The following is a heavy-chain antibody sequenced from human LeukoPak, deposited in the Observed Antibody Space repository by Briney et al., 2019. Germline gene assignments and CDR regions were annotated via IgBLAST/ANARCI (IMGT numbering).Heavy chain of an antibody. CDR3: ARHVRFLEWLSSYYLDY. J-gene: IGHJ4*02. V-gene: IGHV4-39*01. CDR1: GGTISSSNYY. Sequence: PSETLSLTCTVSGGTISSSNYYWGWIRQPPGKGLEWIGSIYYSGTTYYNPSLKSRVTISVDTSKSQFSLRLTSVTAADTAVYYCARHVRFLEWLSSYYLDYWGQGTLVTVSS. D-gene: IGHD3-3*01. CDR2: IYYSGTT.